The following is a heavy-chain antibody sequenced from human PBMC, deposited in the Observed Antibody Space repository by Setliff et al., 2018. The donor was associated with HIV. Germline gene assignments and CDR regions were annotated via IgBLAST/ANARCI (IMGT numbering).Heavy chain of an antibody. V-gene: IGHV4-34*01. CDR1: GGSFNNYY. CDR2: VNLSGGS. J-gene: IGHJ6*02. Sequence: SETLSLTCAVYGGSFNNYYWTWIRQSPGKRLEWIGEVNLSGGSKSNPSLKSRVTLSLDTSKNQFSLNLTSVTAADTAVYYCARGHCSGTNCYGVDYYGMDVWGQGTTVTVSS. CDR3: ARGHCSGTNCYGVDYYGMDV. D-gene: IGHD2-2*01.